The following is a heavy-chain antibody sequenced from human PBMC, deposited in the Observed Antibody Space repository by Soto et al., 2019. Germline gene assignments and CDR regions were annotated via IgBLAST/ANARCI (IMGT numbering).Heavy chain of an antibody. Sequence: EVQLVESGGGLVKPGGSLRLSCAASGFTFSSYSMNWVRQAPGKGLEWVSSISHSSSYIYYADSVKGRFTISRDNAKNSLYLQMNSLRGEDTAVYYCARGTAAYFDYWGQGTLVTVSS. CDR3: ARGTAAYFDY. V-gene: IGHV3-21*01. CDR2: ISHSSSYI. CDR1: GFTFSSYS. D-gene: IGHD4-17*01. J-gene: IGHJ4*02.